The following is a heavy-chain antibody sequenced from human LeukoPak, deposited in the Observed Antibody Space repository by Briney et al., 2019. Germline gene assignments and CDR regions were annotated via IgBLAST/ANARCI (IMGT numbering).Heavy chain of an antibody. CDR1: GGSISNYY. V-gene: IGHV4-59*01. Sequence: SETLSLTCTVSGGSISNYYWSWTRQSPGKGLEWIGFIYYSGSTNYNPSLKSRVTISVDTSKNQFSLRLSSVTAADTAVYYCARCPKGQQLAPDCWGQGTLVTVSS. CDR3: ARCPKGQQLAPDC. J-gene: IGHJ4*02. CDR2: IYYSGST. D-gene: IGHD6-13*01.